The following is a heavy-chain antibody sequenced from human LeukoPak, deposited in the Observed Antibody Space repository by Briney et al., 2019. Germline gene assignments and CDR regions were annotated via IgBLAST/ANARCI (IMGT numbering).Heavy chain of an antibody. V-gene: IGHV2-5*02. CDR2: IYWDDDK. CDR3: AHRVGGWHAFDM. D-gene: IGHD6-19*01. Sequence: SGPTLVKPTQTLTLNCTFSGFSLRTSGVGVGWIRQPPGKALEWLALIYWDDDKRYNPSLKSRLTITKDTSKNQVVLTVTYMDPVDTATYYCAHRVGGWHAFDMWGQGTMVTVSS. CDR1: GFSLRTSGVG. J-gene: IGHJ3*02.